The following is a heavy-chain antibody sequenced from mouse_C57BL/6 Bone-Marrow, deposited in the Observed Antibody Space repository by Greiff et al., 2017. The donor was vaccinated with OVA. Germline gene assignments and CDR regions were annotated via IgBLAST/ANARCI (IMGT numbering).Heavy chain of an antibody. CDR1: GYTFTSYW. V-gene: IGHV1-7*01. Sequence: VQLQQSGAELAKPGASVKLSCKASGYTFTSYWMHWVKQRPGQGLEWIGYINPSSGYTKYNQKFKDKATLTVDKSSSTAYMQLSSLTSEDSAVYYCARLITTRYFDVWGTGTTVTVSS. D-gene: IGHD2-4*01. CDR3: ARLITTRYFDV. CDR2: INPSSGYT. J-gene: IGHJ1*03.